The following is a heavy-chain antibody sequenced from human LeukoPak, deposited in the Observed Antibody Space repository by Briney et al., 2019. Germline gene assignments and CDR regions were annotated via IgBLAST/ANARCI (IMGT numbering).Heavy chain of an antibody. D-gene: IGHD3-16*01. V-gene: IGHV3-48*03. J-gene: IGHJ3*02. CDR3: ARVGGHDAFDI. Sequence: RGSLRLSCAASGFTFSSYEMNWVRQAPGKGLEWVSYISSSGSTIYYADSVKGRFTISRDNAKNTLYLQMNSLRAEDTAVYYCARVGGHDAFDIWGQGTMVTVSS. CDR1: GFTFSSYE. CDR2: ISSSGSTI.